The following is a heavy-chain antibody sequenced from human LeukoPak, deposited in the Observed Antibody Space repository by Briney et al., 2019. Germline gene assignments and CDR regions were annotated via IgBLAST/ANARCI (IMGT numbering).Heavy chain of an antibody. CDR3: AGRNSYGYHFDC. D-gene: IGHD5-18*01. CDR1: GGSISSSSYY. V-gene: IGHV4-39*01. CDR2: IYYSGTI. J-gene: IGHJ4*01. Sequence: SETLSLTCTVSGGSISSSSYYRGWLRQPPGKGLEWIRSIYYSGTIYYNPSMERRVTISVDSSKTQFSLMLSFVPAADTVVYYGAGRNSYGYHFDCRGHRTLVTASS.